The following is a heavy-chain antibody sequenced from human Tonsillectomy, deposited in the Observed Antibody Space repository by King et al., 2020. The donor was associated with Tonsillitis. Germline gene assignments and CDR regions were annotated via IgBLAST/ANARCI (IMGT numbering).Heavy chain of an antibody. D-gene: IGHD3-9*01. CDR2: IYYSGST. Sequence: VQLQESGPGLVKPSETLSLTCTVSGGSISSYYWSWIRQPPGKGLEWIGYIYYSGSTNYNPPLKSRVTISVDTSKNQFSLQLSSVTAADTAVYYCARTHLYDDIVSGDYPYYFDYWGQGTLVTVSS. CDR1: GGSISSYY. CDR3: ARTHLYDDIVSGDYPYYFDY. J-gene: IGHJ4*02. V-gene: IGHV4-59*08.